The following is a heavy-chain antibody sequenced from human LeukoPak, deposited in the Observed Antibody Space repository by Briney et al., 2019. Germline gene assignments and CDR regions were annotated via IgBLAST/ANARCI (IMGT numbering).Heavy chain of an antibody. D-gene: IGHD1-26*01. CDR2: TSGSGGST. CDR1: GFTFSSYA. Sequence: GGSLRLSCAASGFTFSSYAMSWVRQAPGKGLEWVSATSGSGGSTYYADSVKGRFTISRDNSKNTLYLQMNSLRAEDTAVYYCAKAASGSYQEYNWFDPWGQGTLVTVSS. J-gene: IGHJ5*02. CDR3: AKAASGSYQEYNWFDP. V-gene: IGHV3-23*01.